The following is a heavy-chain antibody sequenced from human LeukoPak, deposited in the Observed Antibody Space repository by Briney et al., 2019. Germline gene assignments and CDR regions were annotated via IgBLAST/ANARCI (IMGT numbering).Heavy chain of an antibody. J-gene: IGHJ6*02. CDR3: ANPNYYGSGSYYYYGMDV. D-gene: IGHD3-10*01. CDR2: ISYGSGTI. V-gene: IGHV3-48*04. Sequence: GGSLRLSCAASGFTFSTYSMNWVRQAPGKGLEGVSYISYGSGTIYYGDSVKGRFTISRDDAKNSLYLQMYSLRAEDTAVYYCANPNYYGSGSYYYYGMDVWGQGTTVTVSS. CDR1: GFTFSTYS.